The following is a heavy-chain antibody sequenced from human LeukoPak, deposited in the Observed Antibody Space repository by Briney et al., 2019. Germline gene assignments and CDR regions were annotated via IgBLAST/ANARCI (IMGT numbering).Heavy chain of an antibody. V-gene: IGHV3-66*01. D-gene: IGHD6-13*01. CDR2: IYSGGAT. CDR1: GFIVGSKY. CDR3: ARAAFASSWYEGGLDV. Sequence: GGSLSLSCTVAGFIVGSKYMSWVRQALGKGLEWVAVIYSGGATYYAGSVKGRFTISRDNSKNTLYLQMNSLGAEDRAVYYCARAAFASSWYEGGLDVWGQGTTVTVSS. J-gene: IGHJ6*02.